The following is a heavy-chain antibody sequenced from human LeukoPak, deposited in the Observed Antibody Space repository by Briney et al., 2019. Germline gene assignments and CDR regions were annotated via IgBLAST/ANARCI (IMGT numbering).Heavy chain of an antibody. V-gene: IGHV4-34*01. CDR3: ARGGALWFGRSLSIDY. Sequence: PSETLSLTCAVYGGSFSGYYWSWIRQPPGKGLEWIGEINHSGSTNYNPSLKSRVTISADTSKNQFSLKLSSVTAADTAVYYCARGGALWFGRSLSIDYWGQGTLVTVSS. D-gene: IGHD3-10*01. J-gene: IGHJ4*02. CDR1: GGSFSGYY. CDR2: INHSGST.